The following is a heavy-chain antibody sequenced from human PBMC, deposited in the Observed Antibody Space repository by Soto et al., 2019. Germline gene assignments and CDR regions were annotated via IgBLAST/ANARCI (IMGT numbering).Heavy chain of an antibody. CDR3: ARLRLNGFDY. D-gene: IGHD2-8*01. V-gene: IGHV4-59*08. CDR2: IYYSGST. Sequence: SETLSLTCTVSGGSISSYYWSWIRQPPGKGLEWIGYIYYSGSTNYNPSLKSRVTISADTSKNQFSLKLSSVTAADTAVYYCARLRLNGFDYWGQGTLVTVSS. J-gene: IGHJ4*02. CDR1: GGSISSYY.